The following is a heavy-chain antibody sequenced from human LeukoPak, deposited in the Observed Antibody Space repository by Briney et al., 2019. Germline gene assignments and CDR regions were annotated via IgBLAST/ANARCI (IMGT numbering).Heavy chain of an antibody. D-gene: IGHD3-3*01. Sequence: PGGSLRLSCAASGFTFSSYGMHWVRQAPGKGLEGVAFIRYDGSNKYYADSVKGRFTISRDNSKNTMYLQMNSLRAEDTAVYYCARNAPYDFWSGPLLNDAFDIWGQGTMVTVSS. J-gene: IGHJ3*02. CDR1: GFTFSSYG. CDR2: IRYDGSNK. V-gene: IGHV3-30*02. CDR3: ARNAPYDFWSGPLLNDAFDI.